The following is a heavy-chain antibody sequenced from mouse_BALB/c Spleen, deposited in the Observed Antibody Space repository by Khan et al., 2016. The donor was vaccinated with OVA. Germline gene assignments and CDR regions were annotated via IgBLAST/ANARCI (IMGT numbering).Heavy chain of an antibody. D-gene: IGHD2-14*01. V-gene: IGHV1-4*01. CDR2: INPSNTYT. Sequence: VQLQESGAELARPGASVKMSCKASGYTFTSYTMHWVKQRPGQGLEWIGYINPSNTYTNYNQKFKDKDTLTADKSSNTAYMQLSSLTSEDSSFYYCIRSGAYYMYYGYFDVWGAGTTFTVSS. CDR1: GYTFTSYT. J-gene: IGHJ1*01. CDR3: IRSGAYYMYYGYFDV.